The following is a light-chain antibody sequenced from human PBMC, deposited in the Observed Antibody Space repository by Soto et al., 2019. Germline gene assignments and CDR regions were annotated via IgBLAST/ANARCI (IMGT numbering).Light chain of an antibody. CDR2: RAS. V-gene: IGKV1-5*03. CDR1: QSISSW. J-gene: IGKJ3*01. Sequence: DIQMTQSPSTLSASVGDRVIITCRASQSISSWLAWYQQKPGKAPDLLIYRASTLKTGIPSRFSGSGSGTEFTLTISSLEPEDFAVYYCQQRSNWQGFTFGPGTKVDIK. CDR3: QQRSNWQGFT.